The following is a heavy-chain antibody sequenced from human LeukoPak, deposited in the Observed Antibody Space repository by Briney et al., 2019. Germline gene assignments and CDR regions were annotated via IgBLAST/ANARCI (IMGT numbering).Heavy chain of an antibody. V-gene: IGHV4-59*08. Sequence: SETLSLTCTVSGGSISSYYWSWIRQPPGKGLEWIAYISDIGSINYNPSLKSRVAISLDTSKNQFSLKLSSVAAADTAVYYCAGHHPRNTVDFWGQGTLVTVSS. J-gene: IGHJ4*02. D-gene: IGHD2/OR15-2a*01. CDR1: GGSISSYY. CDR3: AGHHPRNTVDF. CDR2: ISDIGSI.